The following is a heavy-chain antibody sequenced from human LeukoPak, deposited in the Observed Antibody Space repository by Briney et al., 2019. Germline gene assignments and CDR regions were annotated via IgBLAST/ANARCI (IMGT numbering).Heavy chain of an antibody. Sequence: SETLSLTCTVSGCSIGDSYWRWIRQAPGKGLEWIGYIFYTGFTHYNPSLESRVTISVDTSKKQFSLRLNSVTAADTAVYYCARDAYGGNSWGWFDPWGQGTLVTVSS. D-gene: IGHD4-23*01. CDR2: IFYTGFT. J-gene: IGHJ5*02. CDR3: ARDAYGGNSWGWFDP. V-gene: IGHV4-59*12. CDR1: GCSIGDSY.